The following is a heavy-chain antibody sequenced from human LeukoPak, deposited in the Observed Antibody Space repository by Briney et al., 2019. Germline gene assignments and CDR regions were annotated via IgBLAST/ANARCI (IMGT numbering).Heavy chain of an antibody. J-gene: IGHJ4*02. CDR3: ARGGTTTTINTLDY. D-gene: IGHD4-11*01. CDR1: GFAFSDHW. CDR2: SYNDGISR. V-gene: IGHV3-74*01. Sequence: GGSLRLSCEASGFAFSDHWMHWVRQVPGKGLVWVSRSYNDGISRGYADSVTGRFTISRDNAMNTLYLQMNSLRAEDTALYYCARGGTTTTINTLDYWGQGILVTVSS.